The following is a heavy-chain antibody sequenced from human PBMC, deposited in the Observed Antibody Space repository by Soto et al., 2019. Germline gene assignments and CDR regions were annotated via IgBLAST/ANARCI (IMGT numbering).Heavy chain of an antibody. J-gene: IGHJ4*02. D-gene: IGHD6-13*01. CDR3: ARGSSGYISSWYYFDY. V-gene: IGHV3-23*01. CDR2: ISGIGGST. Sequence: GGSLRLSCAASGFTFTDYALSWVHQAPGKGLEWVATISGIGGSTYLADSVKGRLSISRDNSKNTVSLLMNSLRAEDTAVYFCARGSSGYISSWYYFDYWGRGTLLTVSS. CDR1: GFTFTDYA.